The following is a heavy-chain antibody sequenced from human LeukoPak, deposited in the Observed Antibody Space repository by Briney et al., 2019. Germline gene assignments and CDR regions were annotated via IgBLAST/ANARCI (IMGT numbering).Heavy chain of an antibody. CDR3: ARLVWDTTMADGDIDS. CDR2: ISSASTYI. V-gene: IGHV3-11*06. J-gene: IGHJ4*02. D-gene: IGHD5-18*01. CDR1: GFTFSDYY. Sequence: GGSLRLSCAASGFTFSDYYMSWIRQAPGKGLEWVSSISSASTYIYYADSVKGRFTISRDNAKNSLYLQMNSLRAEDTAMYYCARLVWDTTMADGDIDSWGQGTLLIVSS.